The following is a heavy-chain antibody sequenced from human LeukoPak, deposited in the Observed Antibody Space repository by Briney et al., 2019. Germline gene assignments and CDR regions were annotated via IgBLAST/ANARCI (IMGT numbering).Heavy chain of an antibody. CDR1: GGSISSSSYY. Sequence: SETLSLTCTVSGGSISSSSYYWGWIRQPPGKGLEWIGSIYYSGSTYYNLSLKSRVTISVDTSKNQFSLKLSSVTAADTAVYYCARQGWELLDYWGQGTLVTVSS. CDR2: IYYSGST. CDR3: ARQGWELLDY. J-gene: IGHJ4*02. D-gene: IGHD1-26*01. V-gene: IGHV4-39*01.